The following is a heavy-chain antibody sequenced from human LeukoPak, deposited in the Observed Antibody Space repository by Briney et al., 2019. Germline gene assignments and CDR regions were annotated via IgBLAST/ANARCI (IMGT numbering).Heavy chain of an antibody. J-gene: IGHJ4*02. CDR1: GYTFSSYW. V-gene: IGHV5-51*01. CDR3: ARRGYDYYDSSGYLFDDY. CDR2: IYPDDSDT. D-gene: IGHD3-22*01. Sequence: RGESLKISCKGSGYTFSSYWIGWVRQMPGKGLEWMGIIYPDDSDTRYSPSFQGQVTISADKSISTAYLQWSSLKASDTAMYYCARRGYDYYDSSGYLFDDYWGQGTLVTVSS.